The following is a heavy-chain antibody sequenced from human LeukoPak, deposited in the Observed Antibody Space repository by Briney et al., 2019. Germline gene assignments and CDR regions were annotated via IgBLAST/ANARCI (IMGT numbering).Heavy chain of an antibody. V-gene: IGHV1-18*01. J-gene: IGHJ4*02. Sequence: ASVKVSCKASGYTFTSYGISWVRQAPGQGLEWMGWISAYNGNTNYAQKLQGRVTMTTDTSTSTAYMELRSLRSDDTAVYYCARRFRTYYYDSSGYNDYWGQGTLVTVSS. CDR1: GYTFTSYG. CDR2: ISAYNGNT. CDR3: ARRFRTYYYDSSGYNDY. D-gene: IGHD3-22*01.